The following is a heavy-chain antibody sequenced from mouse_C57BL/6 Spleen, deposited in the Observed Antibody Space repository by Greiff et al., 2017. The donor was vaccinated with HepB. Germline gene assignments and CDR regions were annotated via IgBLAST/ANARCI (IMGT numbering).Heavy chain of an antibody. CDR3: ARDYGSPYYFDY. Sequence: VQLQQSGAELAKPGASVKLSCKASGYTFTSYWMHWVKQRPGQGLEWIGYINPSSGYTKYKQKFKDKATLTAEKSSSTAYMQLSSLTYEDAAVYYCARDYGSPYYFDYWGQGTTLTVSS. CDR2: INPSSGYT. CDR1: GYTFTSYW. V-gene: IGHV1-7*01. J-gene: IGHJ2*01. D-gene: IGHD1-1*01.